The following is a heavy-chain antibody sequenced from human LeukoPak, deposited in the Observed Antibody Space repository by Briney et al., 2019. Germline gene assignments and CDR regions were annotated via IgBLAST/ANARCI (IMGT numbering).Heavy chain of an antibody. J-gene: IGHJ6*03. CDR2: IIPIFGTA. D-gene: IGHD3-22*01. Sequence: SVKVSCKAPGGTFSSYAISWVRQAPGQGLEWMGRIIPIFGTANYAQKFQGRVTITADKSTSTAYMELSSLRSEDTAVYYCARTPPDDSSGYSPYYYYYYMDVWGKGTTVTVSS. V-gene: IGHV1-69*06. CDR1: GGTFSSYA. CDR3: ARTPPDDSSGYSPYYYYYYMDV.